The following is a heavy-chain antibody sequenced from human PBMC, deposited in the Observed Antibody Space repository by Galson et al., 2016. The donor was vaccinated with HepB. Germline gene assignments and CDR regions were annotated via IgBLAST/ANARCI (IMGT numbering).Heavy chain of an antibody. V-gene: IGHV4-59*01. Sequence: SETLSLTCTVSGGPITDYYWNWIRQPPGKGLEWIGYIYYSGSTNYNPSLKSRVTISVDMSKNQFYLNLTSVTSADTAAYYCTRESGSGSYVYLDSWGRGALVTVSS. J-gene: IGHJ4*02. CDR1: GGPITDYY. D-gene: IGHD3-10*01. CDR3: TRESGSGSYVYLDS. CDR2: IYYSGST.